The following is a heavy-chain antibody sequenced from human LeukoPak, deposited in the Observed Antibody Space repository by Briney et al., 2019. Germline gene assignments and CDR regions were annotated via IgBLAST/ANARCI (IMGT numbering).Heavy chain of an antibody. CDR2: IYYSGST. Sequence: SETLSLTCTVSGGSISSHYWSWIRQPPGKGLEWIGYIYYSGSTNYNPSLKSRVTISVDTSKNQFSLKLSSVTAADTAVYYCARDGGYCSSTSCYMGWFDPWGQGTLVIVSS. CDR3: ARDGGYCSSTSCYMGWFDP. J-gene: IGHJ5*02. D-gene: IGHD2-2*02. CDR1: GGSISSHY. V-gene: IGHV4-59*11.